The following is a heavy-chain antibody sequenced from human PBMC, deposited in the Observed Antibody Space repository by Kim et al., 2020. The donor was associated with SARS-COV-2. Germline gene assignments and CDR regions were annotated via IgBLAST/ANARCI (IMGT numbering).Heavy chain of an antibody. CDR3: ARALFTMVRGVIISYFDL. J-gene: IGHJ2*01. V-gene: IGHV4-31*03. Sequence: SETLSLTCTVSGGSISSGGYYWSWIRQHPGKGLEWIGYIYYSGSTYYNPSLKSRVTISVDTSKNQFSLKLSSVTAADTAVYYCARALFTMVRGVIISYFDLWGRGTLVTVSS. D-gene: IGHD3-10*01. CDR2: IYYSGST. CDR1: GGSISSGGYY.